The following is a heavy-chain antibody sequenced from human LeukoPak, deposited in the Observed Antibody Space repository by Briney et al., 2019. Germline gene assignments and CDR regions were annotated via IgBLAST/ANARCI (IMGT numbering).Heavy chain of an antibody. Sequence: GESLKISCKGSGXSFTSYWNGWVRQMPGKGLECMGIIYPGYSDTRYSPSFQGQVTISADKSISTAYLQRSSLKASDTAMYYCARRGSSGYYYVFDYWGQGTLVTVSS. D-gene: IGHD3-22*01. J-gene: IGHJ4*02. CDR3: ARRGSSGYYYVFDY. V-gene: IGHV5-51*01. CDR2: IYPGYSDT. CDR1: GXSFTSYW.